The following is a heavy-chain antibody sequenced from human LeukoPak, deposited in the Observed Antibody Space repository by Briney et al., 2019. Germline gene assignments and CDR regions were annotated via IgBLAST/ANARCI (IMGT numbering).Heavy chain of an antibody. D-gene: IGHD2-2*01. J-gene: IGHJ4*01. CDR2: ISGSGGTT. Sequence: GGSLTLSCAASGFTFSKNAMTWVRQAPGKGLEWVSGISGSGGTTYYADSVKGRFTISRDNSKNTLYLQMNSLRAEDTAVYYCAKAVGTSRAGVDYWGQGTLLTVSS. V-gene: IGHV3-23*01. CDR3: AKAVGTSRAGVDY. CDR1: GFTFSKNA.